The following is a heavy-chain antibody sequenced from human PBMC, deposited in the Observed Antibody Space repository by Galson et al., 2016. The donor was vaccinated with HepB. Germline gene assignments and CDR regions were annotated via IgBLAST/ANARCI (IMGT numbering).Heavy chain of an antibody. J-gene: IGHJ6*02. V-gene: IGHV3-30*03. CDR1: GFPFTTYG. Sequence: SLRLSCAVSGFPFTTYGMHWVRQAPGKGLEWVAVVSYDGTQKHYAETVKGRFTISRDNSKNTLYMEMNSLRPDDTALYYCARSHYGAGTSRYHFYYFALDVWGQGTAVTVSS. D-gene: IGHD3-10*01. CDR3: ARSHYGAGTSRYHFYYFALDV. CDR2: VSYDGTQK.